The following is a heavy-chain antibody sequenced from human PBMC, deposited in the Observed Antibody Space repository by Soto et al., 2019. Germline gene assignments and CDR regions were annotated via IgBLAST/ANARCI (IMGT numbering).Heavy chain of an antibody. CDR2: IYYSGST. Sequence: QVQLQESGPGLVKPSETLSLTCTVSGCSVSSGSYYWSWIRQPPGKGLEWFGYIYYSGSTNYNPSLTSRVTISVDTSKNQVSLKLSSVTAADTAVYYCARATVVTDFDYWGQGTLVTVSS. CDR3: ARATVVTDFDY. CDR1: GCSVSSGSYY. D-gene: IGHD3-16*01. V-gene: IGHV4-61*01. J-gene: IGHJ4*02.